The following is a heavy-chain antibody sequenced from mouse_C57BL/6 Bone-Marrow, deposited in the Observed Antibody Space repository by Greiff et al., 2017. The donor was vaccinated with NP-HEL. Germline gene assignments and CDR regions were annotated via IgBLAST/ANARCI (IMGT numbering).Heavy chain of an antibody. CDR1: GYTFTDYE. J-gene: IGHJ1*03. D-gene: IGHD2-4*01. CDR3: TIDFYFDV. V-gene: IGHV1-15*01. Sequence: QVQLKESGAELVRPGASVTLSCKASGYTFTDYEMHWVKQTPVHGLEWIGAIDPETGGTAYNQKFKGKAILTADKSSSTAYMELRSLTSEDSAVYYCTIDFYFDVWGTGTTVTVSS. CDR2: IDPETGGT.